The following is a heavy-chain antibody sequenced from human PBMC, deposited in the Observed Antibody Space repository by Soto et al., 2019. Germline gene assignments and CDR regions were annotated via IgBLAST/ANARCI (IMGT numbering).Heavy chain of an antibody. CDR1: GGSFSDYY. CDR2: INHSGST. Sequence: QVQLQQWGAGLLKPSETLSLTCAVYGGSFSDYYWSWIRQPPGKGLEWIGEINHSGSTIYNPSLKSRVTLSVATSKIQFSLNLTSVTAADTAVYYCARGGCSGGSCYRPFFSDWGQGTLVTVSS. V-gene: IGHV4-34*02. J-gene: IGHJ4*02. CDR3: ARGGCSGGSCYRPFFSD. D-gene: IGHD2-15*01.